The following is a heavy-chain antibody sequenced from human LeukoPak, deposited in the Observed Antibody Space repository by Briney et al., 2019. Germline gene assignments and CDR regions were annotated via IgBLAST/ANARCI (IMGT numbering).Heavy chain of an antibody. Sequence: QPGGSLRLSCAASGFTFSSYGMHWVRQAPGKGLEWVAVISYDGSNKYYADSVKGRFTISRDNSKNTLYLQMNSLRAEDTAVYYCAKDRTVAEVDYWGQGTLVTVSS. CDR3: AKDRTVAEVDY. J-gene: IGHJ4*02. CDR1: GFTFSSYG. CDR2: ISYDGSNK. V-gene: IGHV3-30*18. D-gene: IGHD4-23*01.